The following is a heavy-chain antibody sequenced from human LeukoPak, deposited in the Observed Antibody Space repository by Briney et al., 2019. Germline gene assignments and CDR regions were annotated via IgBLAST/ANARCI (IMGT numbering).Heavy chain of an antibody. CDR3: ARDKSYSLDY. D-gene: IGHD2-15*01. Sequence: GGSLRLSCAASGFTSSIYWLRWVPQAPGRGVWWVSLINSDGSGTSYADSVQGRLTISRDNTKNTLYLQMNSLRAEDTAVYFCARDKSYSLDYWGLGTPVTVSS. CDR1: GFTSSIYW. J-gene: IGHJ4*02. CDR2: INSDGSGT. V-gene: IGHV3-74*01.